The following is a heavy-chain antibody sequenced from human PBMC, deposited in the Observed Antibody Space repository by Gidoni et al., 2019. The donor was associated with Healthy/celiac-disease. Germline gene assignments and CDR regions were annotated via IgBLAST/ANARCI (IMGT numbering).Heavy chain of an antibody. J-gene: IGHJ4*02. D-gene: IGHD1-1*01. CDR1: GGSISSSSYF. CDR2: IYYSGST. CDR3: ASEGWNVGGDY. Sequence: QLQLQESGPGLVKPSETLSLTCTVSGGSISSSSYFWSWNSQPPGKGLEWIGSIYYSGSTYYKPSLKSRVIISVDTSKNQFSLKLSSVTAADTAVYYCASEGWNVGGDYWGQGTLVTVSS. V-gene: IGHV4-39*01.